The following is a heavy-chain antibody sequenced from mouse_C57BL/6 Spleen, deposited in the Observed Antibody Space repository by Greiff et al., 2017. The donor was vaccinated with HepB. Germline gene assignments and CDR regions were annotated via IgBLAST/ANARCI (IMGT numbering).Heavy chain of an antibody. Sequence: DVMLVESGGGLVKPGGSLKLSCAASGFTFSDYGMHWVRQAPEKGLEWVAYISSGSSTIYYADTVKGRFTISRDNAKNTLFLQMTSLRSEDTAMYYCAPYGNYGAMDYWGQGTSVTVSS. CDR2: ISSGSSTI. CDR3: APYGNYGAMDY. CDR1: GFTFSDYG. V-gene: IGHV5-17*01. D-gene: IGHD2-1*01. J-gene: IGHJ4*01.